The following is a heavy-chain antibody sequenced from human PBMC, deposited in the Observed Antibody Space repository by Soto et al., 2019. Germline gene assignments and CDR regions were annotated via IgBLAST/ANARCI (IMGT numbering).Heavy chain of an antibody. J-gene: IGHJ6*02. CDR2: ISFDENSK. V-gene: IGHV3-30*18. Sequence: QVQLVESGGVVVQPGRSLRLSCVASGYTFSSYAVHWVRQAPGKGLEWVAVISFDENSKSYADFAKGRFTVSRDDSKNTLYLQMNSLKIEDTAVDYCAKDTSGPNGDIYYGLDAWGQGTTVTVSS. D-gene: IGHD4-17*01. CDR3: AKDTSGPNGDIYYGLDA. CDR1: GYTFSSYA.